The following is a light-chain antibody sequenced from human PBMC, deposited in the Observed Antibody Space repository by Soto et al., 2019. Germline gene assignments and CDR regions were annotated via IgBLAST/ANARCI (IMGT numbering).Light chain of an antibody. V-gene: IGLV2-23*02. J-gene: IGLJ3*02. CDR2: EVS. CDR3: CSYAGSSTWV. Sequence: QSALTQPASVSGSPGQSITISCTGTSSDVGSYNLVCWYQQHPGKAPKLMIYEVSKRPSGVSNRFSGSKSGNTASLTISGLQAEDEADYYCCSYAGSSTWVFGGGTKVTVL. CDR1: SSDVGSYNL.